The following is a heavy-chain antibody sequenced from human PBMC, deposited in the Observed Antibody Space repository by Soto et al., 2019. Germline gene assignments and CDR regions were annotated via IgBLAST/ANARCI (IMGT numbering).Heavy chain of an antibody. CDR2: ISGSSSYT. V-gene: IGHV3-11*06. D-gene: IGHD2-15*01. J-gene: IGHJ5*02. CDR1: GFTFSDSY. CDR3: ARDHSYCIGGRCYSGWFDP. Sequence: QVQLVESGGDLVRPGGSLRLSCAASGFTFSDSYMSWIRQAPGKGLEWVSYISGSSSYTDYADSVKGRFTISRDNAKKSMYLQMDSLRAEDTAVYYCARDHSYCIGGRCYSGWFDPWGQGTLVTVSS.